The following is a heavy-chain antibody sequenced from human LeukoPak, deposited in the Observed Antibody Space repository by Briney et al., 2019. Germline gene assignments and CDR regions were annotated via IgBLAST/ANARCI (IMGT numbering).Heavy chain of an antibody. V-gene: IGHV4-34*01. CDR3: AREHLNWYFDL. Sequence: PSETLSLTCAVYGGSFSGYYWSWIRQPPGKGLEWIGEINHSGSTNYNPSLKSRVTISVDTSKNQFSLKLSSVTAADTAVYYCAREHLNWYFDLWGRGTLVTVSS. J-gene: IGHJ2*01. CDR2: INHSGST. CDR1: GGSFSGYY.